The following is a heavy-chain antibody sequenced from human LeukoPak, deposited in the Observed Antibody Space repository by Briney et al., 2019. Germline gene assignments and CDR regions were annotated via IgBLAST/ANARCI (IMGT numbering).Heavy chain of an antibody. V-gene: IGHV4-34*01. CDR1: GRSFSNYY. D-gene: IGHD1-7*01. J-gene: IGHJ6*03. CDR3: ARRWNYGRNYYIDV. CDR2: INDSGRI. Sequence: SETLSLTCAVFGRSFSNYYWSWIRQPPGKGLEWIGEINDSGRINYSPSLMSRVTISVDTSKNQFSLRLTSVTARDTAVYYCARRWNYGRNYYIDVWGKGATVSVSS.